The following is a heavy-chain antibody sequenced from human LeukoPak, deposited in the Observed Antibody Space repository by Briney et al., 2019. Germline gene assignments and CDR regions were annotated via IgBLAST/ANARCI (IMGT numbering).Heavy chain of an antibody. CDR3: ARARSVVGYFDY. D-gene: IGHD2-15*01. Sequence: LRLSCAASGFTFSSYGMSWIRQHPGKGLEWIGYIYYSGSTYYNPSLKSRVTISVDTSKNQFSLKLSSVTAADTAVYYCARARSVVGYFDYWGQGTLVTVSS. V-gene: IGHV4-31*02. J-gene: IGHJ4*02. CDR1: GFTFSSYG. CDR2: IYYSGST.